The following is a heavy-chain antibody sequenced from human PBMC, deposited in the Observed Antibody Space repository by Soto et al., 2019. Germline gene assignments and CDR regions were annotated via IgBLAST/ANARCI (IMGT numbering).Heavy chain of an antibody. CDR3: ARGISTTRYYYYYGMDV. D-gene: IGHD2-2*01. V-gene: IGHV1-46*01. CDR1: GYTLTSYY. Sequence: GASVKVSCKASGYTLTSYYLHWVRQAPGQGPEWMGIINPSGGITNDAQKFQDRVTMTSDTSTSTVYMKLSSLRSEDTAVYYCARGISTTRYYYYYGMDVWGQGTTVTVSS. J-gene: IGHJ6*02. CDR2: INPSGGIT.